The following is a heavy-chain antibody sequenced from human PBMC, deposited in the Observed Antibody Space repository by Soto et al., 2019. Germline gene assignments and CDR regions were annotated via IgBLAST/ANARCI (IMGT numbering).Heavy chain of an antibody. CDR2: LSSSSSTI. Sequence: LRLSCAASGVTFSSYSMNWVRQAPGKGLEWVSYLSSSSSTIYYADSVKGRFTISRDNAKNSLYLQMNSLRDEDTAVYYCARGAGYDSSGYYRLFQRLGRRTLLPV. J-gene: IGHJ1*01. CDR1: GVTFSSYS. V-gene: IGHV3-48*02. CDR3: ARGAGYDSSGYYRLFQR. D-gene: IGHD3-22*01.